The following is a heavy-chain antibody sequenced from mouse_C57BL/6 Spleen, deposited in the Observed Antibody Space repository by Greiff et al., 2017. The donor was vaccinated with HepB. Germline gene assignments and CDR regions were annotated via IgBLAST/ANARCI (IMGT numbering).Heavy chain of an antibody. J-gene: IGHJ2*01. CDR2: FYPGSGSI. CDR1: GYTFTEYT. Sequence: QVQLKESGAELVKPGASVKLSCKASGYTFTEYTIHWVKQRAGQGLEWIGWFYPGSGSIKYNEKFKDKATLTADKSSSTVYMELSRLTSEDSAVYFCARHEDRGDYFDYWGQGTTLTVSS. V-gene: IGHV1-62-2*01. CDR3: ARHEDRGDYFDY. D-gene: IGHD3-1*01.